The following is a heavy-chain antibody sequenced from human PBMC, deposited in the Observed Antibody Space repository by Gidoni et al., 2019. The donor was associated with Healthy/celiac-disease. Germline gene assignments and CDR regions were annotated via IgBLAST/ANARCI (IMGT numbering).Heavy chain of an antibody. CDR2: IYYSGST. D-gene: IGHD6-13*01. CDR3: ARGGAALGCFDI. J-gene: IGHJ3*02. Sequence: QVQLQESGPGLVKPSETLSLTCTVSGGSISSYYWSWIRQPPGKGLEWIGYIYYSGSTNYNPSLKSRVTISVDTSKNQFSLKLSSVTAADTAVYHCARGGAALGCFDIWGQGTMVTVSS. CDR1: GGSISSYY. V-gene: IGHV4-59*01.